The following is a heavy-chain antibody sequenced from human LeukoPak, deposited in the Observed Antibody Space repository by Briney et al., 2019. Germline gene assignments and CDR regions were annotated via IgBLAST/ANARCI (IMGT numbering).Heavy chain of an antibody. Sequence: GESLKISCKGSGYSFATYWIAWVRQMPGKGLEWMGIIYPGDSDTRYSPSFQGQVTILADKSISTAYLQWSSLKASDTAMYYCARQGSSASAADYWGQGTLVTVSS. CDR3: ARQGSSASAADY. CDR1: GYSFATYW. CDR2: IYPGDSDT. V-gene: IGHV5-51*01. J-gene: IGHJ4*02. D-gene: IGHD6-13*01.